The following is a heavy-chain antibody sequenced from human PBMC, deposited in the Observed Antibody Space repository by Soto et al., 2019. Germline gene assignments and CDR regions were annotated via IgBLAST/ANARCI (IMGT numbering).Heavy chain of an antibody. V-gene: IGHV3-30-3*01. CDR1: GSSFPKYP. CDR2: ISHDGVTK. J-gene: IGHJ5*02. Sequence: PGGSLRLSCAASGSSFPKYPMHWVRQTPDKGLEWLAVISHDGVTKNSADSVKGRFSVSRDNSRNRLYLEVNSLRTEDTAMYYCVRGGYSSSWERLDPWGQGTLVTVSS. D-gene: IGHD4-4*01. CDR3: VRGGYSSSWERLDP.